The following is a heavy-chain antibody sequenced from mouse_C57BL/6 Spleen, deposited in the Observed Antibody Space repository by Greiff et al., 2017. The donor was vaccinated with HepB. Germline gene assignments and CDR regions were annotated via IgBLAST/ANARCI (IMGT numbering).Heavy chain of an antibody. V-gene: IGHV5-4*01. CDR2: ISDGGSYT. CDR3: ARDGGYGSSPPWYFDV. D-gene: IGHD1-1*01. CDR1: GFTFSSYA. Sequence: EVQLQESGGGLVKPGGSLKLSCAASGFTFSSYAMSWVRQTPEKRLEWVATISDGGSYTYYPDNVKGRFTISRDNAKNNLYLQMSHLKSEDTAMYYCARDGGYGSSPPWYFDVWGTGTTVTVSS. J-gene: IGHJ1*03.